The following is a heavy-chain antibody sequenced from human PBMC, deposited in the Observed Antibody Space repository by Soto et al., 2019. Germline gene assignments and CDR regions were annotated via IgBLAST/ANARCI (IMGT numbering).Heavy chain of an antibody. V-gene: IGHV1-69*12. CDR1: GGTFSSYA. J-gene: IGHJ6*02. Sequence: QVQLVQSGAEVKKPGSSVKVSCKASGGTFSSYAISWVRQAPGQGLEWRGGIIPIFGTANYAQKFQGRVTITADESTSTAYMELSSLRSEDTAVYYCARDRDIVLVPAAAYGMDVWGQGTTVTVSS. D-gene: IGHD2-2*01. CDR2: IIPIFGTA. CDR3: ARDRDIVLVPAAAYGMDV.